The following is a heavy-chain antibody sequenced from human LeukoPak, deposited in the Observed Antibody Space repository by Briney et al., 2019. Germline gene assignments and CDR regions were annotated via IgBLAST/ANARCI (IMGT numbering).Heavy chain of an antibody. CDR2: IYYSGST. D-gene: IGHD4-17*01. CDR3: ARALYSMTTVTTEYWFDY. CDR1: GGSISSGDYY. J-gene: IGHJ4*02. Sequence: SQTLSLTCTVSGGSISSGDYYWSWIRQPPGQGLVGIGYIYYSGSTYYNRSLQSRVIISVDTSKNQFSLKLTSVTAADTAVYYCARALYSMTTVTTEYWFDYWDQGTLVTVSS. V-gene: IGHV4-30-4*01.